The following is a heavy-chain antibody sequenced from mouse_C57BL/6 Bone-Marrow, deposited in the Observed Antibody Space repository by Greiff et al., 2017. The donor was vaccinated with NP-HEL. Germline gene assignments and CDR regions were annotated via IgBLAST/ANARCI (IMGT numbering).Heavy chain of an antibody. Sequence: QVQLKQSGAELARPGASVKLSCKASGYTFTSYGISWVKQRTGQGLEWIGEIYPRSGNTYYNEKFKGKATLTADKSSSTAYMELRSLTSEDSAVYFCVKGTTMVTTDAMDYWGQGTSVTVSS. D-gene: IGHD2-2*01. CDR3: VKGTTMVTTDAMDY. V-gene: IGHV1-81*01. J-gene: IGHJ4*01. CDR1: GYTFTSYG. CDR2: IYPRSGNT.